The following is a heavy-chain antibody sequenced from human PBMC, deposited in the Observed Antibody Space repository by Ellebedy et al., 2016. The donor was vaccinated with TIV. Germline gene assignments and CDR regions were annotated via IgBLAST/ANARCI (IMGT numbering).Heavy chain of an antibody. D-gene: IGHD1-26*01. Sequence: GESLKISCAASGFTFSSYWMSWVRQAPGKGLEGVANIKQDGSKRFYVDSVKGRITISRDNAKNSLYLQMNNLRAEDTAVYYCARDTLVGVTDSYFDYWGQGTLVTVSS. J-gene: IGHJ4*02. V-gene: IGHV3-7*03. CDR1: GFTFSSYW. CDR3: ARDTLVGVTDSYFDY. CDR2: IKQDGSKR.